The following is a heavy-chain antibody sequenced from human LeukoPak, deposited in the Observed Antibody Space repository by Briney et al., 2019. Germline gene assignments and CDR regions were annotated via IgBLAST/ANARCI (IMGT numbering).Heavy chain of an antibody. Sequence: GGSLRLSCAASGFTFSSYWMSWVRQAPGKGLEWVAFIRYDGSNKYYADSVKGRFTISRDNSKNTLYLQMNSLRAEDTAVYYCANEMATILGGYWGQGTLVTVSS. CDR2: IRYDGSNK. CDR3: ANEMATILGGY. J-gene: IGHJ4*02. D-gene: IGHD5-24*01. CDR1: GFTFSSYW. V-gene: IGHV3-30*02.